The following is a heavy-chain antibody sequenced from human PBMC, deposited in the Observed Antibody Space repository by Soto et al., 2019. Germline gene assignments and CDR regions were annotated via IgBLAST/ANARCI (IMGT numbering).Heavy chain of an antibody. CDR1: GFSVSSSEVG. CDR2: MYWDGDR. V-gene: IGHV2-5*02. J-gene: IGHJ6*02. Sequence: QITLKESGPTLVKPTQTLTLTCTFSGFSVSSSEVGLGWIRQPAGKALEWLALMYWDGDRRYSPFLKGRLTITKDTSKNQVVLTMTNMDPVDTATYYCAHKGGRGAGMDVWGQGTTVTVSS. CDR3: AHKGGRGAGMDV. D-gene: IGHD2-15*01.